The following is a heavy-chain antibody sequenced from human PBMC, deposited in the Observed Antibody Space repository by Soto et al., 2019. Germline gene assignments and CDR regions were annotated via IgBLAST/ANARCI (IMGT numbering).Heavy chain of an antibody. CDR3: ARSATRREDY. CDR1: GYKFTTYG. D-gene: IGHD1-26*01. CDR2: ISGDTGST. V-gene: IGHV1-18*01. J-gene: IGHJ4*02. Sequence: QVQLEQSGGELKKPGASVKVSCKTSGYKFTTYGISWVRQAPGQGLEWMGRISGDTGSTNIGQKFQGRVTLTSDASTNTVYMELRSLKSDDTAVYFCARSATRREDYWGQGTLVTVSS.